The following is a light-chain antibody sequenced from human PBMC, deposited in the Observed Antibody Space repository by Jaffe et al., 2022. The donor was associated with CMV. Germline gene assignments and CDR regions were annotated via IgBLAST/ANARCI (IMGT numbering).Light chain of an antibody. Sequence: DIQLTQSPSTLSASVGDRVTITCRASRSVGQWLAWYQQKPGKAPKLLIYKASTLESGVPSRFSGTGSGTEFTLTITSLQPDDFGTYYCQQFNTYLGTFGQGTKVEIK. CDR1: RSVGQW. V-gene: IGKV1-5*03. CDR2: KAS. CDR3: QQFNTYLGT. J-gene: IGKJ1*01.